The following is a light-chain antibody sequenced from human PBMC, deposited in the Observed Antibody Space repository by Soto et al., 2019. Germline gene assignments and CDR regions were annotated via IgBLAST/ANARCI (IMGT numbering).Light chain of an antibody. V-gene: IGLV4-69*01. CDR1: RGHSRYA. CDR3: QTWDTGIQV. CDR2: LNSDGSH. J-gene: IGLJ2*01. Sequence: QPVLTQSPSASASLGASVKLTCTLSRGHSRYAIAWHQQQPKKGPRYLMKLNSDGSHSKGDGIPYRFSGSSSGTERYLTISSLQSEDEADYYCQTWDTGIQVFGGGTKLTVL.